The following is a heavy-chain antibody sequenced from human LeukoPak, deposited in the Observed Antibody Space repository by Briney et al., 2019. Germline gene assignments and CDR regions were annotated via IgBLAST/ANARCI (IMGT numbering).Heavy chain of an antibody. CDR3: AREYYDSSGYYYPFDY. CDR2: INPNNGGT. D-gene: IGHD3-22*01. Sequence: ASVKVSCKASGYTFTGYYMHWVRQAPGQGLEWMGRINPNNGGTNYAQKFQGRVTMTRDTSISTAYMELSRLRSDDTAVYYCAREYYDSSGYYYPFDYWGQGTLVTVSS. V-gene: IGHV1-2*06. CDR1: GYTFTGYY. J-gene: IGHJ4*02.